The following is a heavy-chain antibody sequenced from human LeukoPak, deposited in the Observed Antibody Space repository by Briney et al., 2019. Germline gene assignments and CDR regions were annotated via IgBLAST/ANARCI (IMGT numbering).Heavy chain of an antibody. CDR1: GYTFTSYY. V-gene: IGHV1-46*01. Sequence: ASVKVSCKASGYTFTSYYMHWVRQAPGQGLEWMGIINPSGGSTSYAQKFQGRVTMTRDTSTSTVYMELSSLRSEDTAVYYCARARYCSSTSCYNFDYWGQGTLVTVSS. D-gene: IGHD2-2*02. CDR3: ARARYCSSTSCYNFDY. CDR2: INPSGGST. J-gene: IGHJ4*02.